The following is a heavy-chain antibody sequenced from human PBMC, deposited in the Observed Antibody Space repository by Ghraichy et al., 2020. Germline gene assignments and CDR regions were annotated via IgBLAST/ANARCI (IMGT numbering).Heavy chain of an antibody. V-gene: IGHV4-34*01. D-gene: IGHD5-12*01. CDR3: ARGRGFQVFDD. Sequence: SETLSLTCAVSGGSFSGYYWSWIRQPPGKGLQWIGEINHSGSTTYTPSLKSRVTFSVDTSKNQFSLKLSSVTASDTALYYCARGRGFQVFDDRAQGTLVTVSS. CDR1: GGSFSGYY. J-gene: IGHJ4*02. CDR2: INHSGST.